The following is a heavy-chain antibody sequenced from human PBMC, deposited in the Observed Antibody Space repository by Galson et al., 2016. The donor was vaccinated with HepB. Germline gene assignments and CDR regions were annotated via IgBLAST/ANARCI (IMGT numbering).Heavy chain of an antibody. D-gene: IGHD3-16*02. Sequence: SLRLSCAASGFTFTSYSMHWIRQAPGKGLEWVSYISSRSSTIYYADSVKGRFTISRDSAKKSLYLQLNSLRDEDTAVYFCARDERDRGGSCRYIDSWGKGILVTVSS. J-gene: IGHJ4*02. CDR2: ISSRSSTI. V-gene: IGHV3-48*02. CDR3: ARDERDRGGSCRYIDS. CDR1: GFTFTSYS.